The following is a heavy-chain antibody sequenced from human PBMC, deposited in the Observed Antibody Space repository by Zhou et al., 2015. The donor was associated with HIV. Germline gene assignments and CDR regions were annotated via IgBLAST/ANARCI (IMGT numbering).Heavy chain of an antibody. D-gene: IGHD2/OR15-2a*01. CDR3: ARDRSFSPPTSDAFDV. J-gene: IGHJ3*01. V-gene: IGHV1-18*01. Sequence: QVQLVQSGAEVKKPGASVKVSCKASGYTFISHGISWVRQAPGQGLEWMGWISAYNGNTNYAQKLQGRVTMTTDTSTSTAYMELRSLRSDDTAVFYCARDRSFSPPTSDAFDVWGQGTMVTVSS. CDR1: GYTFISHG. CDR2: ISAYNGNT.